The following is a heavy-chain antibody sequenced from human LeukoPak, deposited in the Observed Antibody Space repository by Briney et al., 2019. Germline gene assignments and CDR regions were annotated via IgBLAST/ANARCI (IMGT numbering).Heavy chain of an antibody. CDR1: GFTFSSYS. CDR3: ARGLRGYGDSDY. Sequence: GGSLRLSCAASGFTFSSYSMNWVRQAPGKGLEWVSSITSSSSYIFYADSVKGRFTISRDNAKNSLYLQMNSLRAEDTAVYYCARGLRGYGDSDYRGQGTLVTVSS. V-gene: IGHV3-21*01. J-gene: IGHJ4*02. D-gene: IGHD4-17*01. CDR2: ITSSSSYI.